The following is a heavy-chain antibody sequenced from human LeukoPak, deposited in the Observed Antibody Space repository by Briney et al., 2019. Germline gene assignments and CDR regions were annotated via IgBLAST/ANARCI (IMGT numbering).Heavy chain of an antibody. CDR3: AKDLESWEYTFGTFDY. D-gene: IGHD3-3*01. Sequence: GSLRLSCAASGFTFISYAMSWVRQAPGKGLEWVSTISGVSLRTYYADSVKVPFTISRDNSKNTLYLQMNSLRAEYTAVYYCAKDLESWEYTFGTFDYWGQGTLVTVSS. J-gene: IGHJ4*02. CDR1: GFTFISYA. CDR2: ISGVSLRT. V-gene: IGHV3-23*01.